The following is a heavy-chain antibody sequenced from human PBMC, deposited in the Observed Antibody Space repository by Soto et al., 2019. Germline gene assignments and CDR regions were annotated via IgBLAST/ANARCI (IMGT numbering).Heavy chain of an antibody. J-gene: IGHJ4*02. CDR3: ARGYCTNGVCYSGSYYFDY. CDR1: GGTFSSYA. D-gene: IGHD2-8*01. Sequence: SVKVSCKASGGTFSSYAISWVRQAPGQGLEWMGGIIPIFGTANYAQKFQGRVTITADESTSTAYMELSSLRSEDTAVYYCARGYCTNGVCYSGSYYFDYWGQGTLVTVSS. CDR2: IIPIFGTA. V-gene: IGHV1-69*13.